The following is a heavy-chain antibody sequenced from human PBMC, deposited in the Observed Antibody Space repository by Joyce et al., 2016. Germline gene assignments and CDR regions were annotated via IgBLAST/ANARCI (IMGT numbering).Heavy chain of an antibody. D-gene: IGHD3-3*01. J-gene: IGHJ3*01. V-gene: IGHV5-51*01. Sequence: EVQLVQSGAEVKKPGGSLKISVKGSGYMFTTFWIGWVRQMPGKGLEWMEILYPGVSDNRYGPSFQGKFTISVDKSINTTYLQWSSLKASDTAMYYCAKQSSFADVFDVWGQGTMVTVA. CDR3: AKQSSFADVFDV. CDR1: GYMFTTFW. CDR2: LYPGVSDN.